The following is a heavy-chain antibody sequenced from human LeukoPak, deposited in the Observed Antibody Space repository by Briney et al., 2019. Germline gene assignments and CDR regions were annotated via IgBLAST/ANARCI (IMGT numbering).Heavy chain of an antibody. CDR1: GFTFSSYA. CDR2: ISYDGSNK. Sequence: GGSLRLSCAASGFTFSSYAMHWVRQAPGKGLEWVAVISYDGSNKYYADSVKGRFTISRDNSKNTLYLQMNSLRAEGTAVYYCARGRIAAGPYYYYCMDVWGKGTTVTVSS. CDR3: ARGRIAAGPYYYYCMDV. D-gene: IGHD6-6*01. J-gene: IGHJ6*03. V-gene: IGHV3-30-3*01.